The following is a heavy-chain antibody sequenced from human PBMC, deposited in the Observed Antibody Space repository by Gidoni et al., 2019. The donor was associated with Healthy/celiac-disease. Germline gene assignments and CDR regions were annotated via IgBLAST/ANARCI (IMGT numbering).Heavy chain of an antibody. V-gene: IGHV1-2*02. CDR1: GYHFTGYY. D-gene: IGHD3-22*01. Sequence: QVQLVQSGAVVKKPGTSVKVSCKASGYHFTGYYMHWFRQAPGQGLEWMGWINPNSGGTNYAQKFQGRVTMTRDTSISTAYMELSRLRSDDTAVYYCARDRRAHYYDSSGYYGNYYYYYGMDVWGQGTTVTVSS. CDR3: ARDRRAHYYDSSGYYGNYYYYYGMDV. CDR2: INPNSGGT. J-gene: IGHJ6*02.